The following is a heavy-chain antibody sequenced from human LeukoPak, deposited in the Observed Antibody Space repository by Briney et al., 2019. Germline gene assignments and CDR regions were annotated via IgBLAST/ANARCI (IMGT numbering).Heavy chain of an antibody. J-gene: IGHJ6*03. Sequence: SETLSLTCAVSSYSISSRYYWGWIRQPPGKGLEWIGSIFHSGSTYNSPSLKSRVIMSVDMSKNEFSLKLSSVTAADTAVYYCARCPQGYCRSASCLHHYYFYYYIHVWGKGTTVIVSS. V-gene: IGHV4-38-2*01. CDR1: SYSISSRYY. CDR2: IFHSGST. D-gene: IGHD2-2*01. CDR3: ARCPQGYCRSASCLHHYYFYYYIHV.